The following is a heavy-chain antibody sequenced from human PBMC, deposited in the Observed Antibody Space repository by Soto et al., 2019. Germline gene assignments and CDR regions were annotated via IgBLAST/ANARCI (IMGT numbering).Heavy chain of an antibody. CDR3: ARDGYSSSSGEVLNWFDP. V-gene: IGHV3-33*01. D-gene: IGHD6-6*01. CDR1: GFTFSSYG. J-gene: IGHJ5*02. CDR2: IWYDGSNK. Sequence: QVQLVESGGGVVQPGRSLRLSCAASGFTFSSYGMHWVRQAPGKGLEWVAVIWYDGSNKYYADSVKGRFTISRDNSKNTLYLQMNSRRAEDTAVYYCARDGYSSSSGEVLNWFDPWGQGTLVTVSS.